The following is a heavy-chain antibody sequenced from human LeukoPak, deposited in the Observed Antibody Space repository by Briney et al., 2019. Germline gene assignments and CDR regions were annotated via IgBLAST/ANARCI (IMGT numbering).Heavy chain of an antibody. CDR3: AKQAIFGVNYYYYYMDV. J-gene: IGHJ6*03. V-gene: IGHV4-39*01. CDR2: IYYSGST. CDR1: GGSISSSSYY. D-gene: IGHD3-3*01. Sequence: SETLSLTCTVSGGSISSSSYYWGWIRQPPGKGLEWIGSIYYSGSTYYNPSLKSRVTISVDTSKNQFSLKLSSVTAADTAVYYCAKQAIFGVNYYYYYMDVWGKGTTVTVSS.